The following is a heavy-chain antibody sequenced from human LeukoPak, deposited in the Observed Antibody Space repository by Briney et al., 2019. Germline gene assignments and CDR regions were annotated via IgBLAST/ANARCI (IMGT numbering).Heavy chain of an antibody. CDR1: GFTFSSYE. D-gene: IGHD3-10*01. J-gene: IGHJ4*02. CDR2: ISSSGSTI. Sequence: GGSLRLSCAASGFTFSSYEMNWVRQAPGKGLEWVSYISSSGSTIYYADSVKGRFTISRDNAKNSLYLQMNSLRAEDTAVYYCARVSLWFGEFYWGQGTLVTVSS. CDR3: ARVSLWFGEFY. V-gene: IGHV3-48*03.